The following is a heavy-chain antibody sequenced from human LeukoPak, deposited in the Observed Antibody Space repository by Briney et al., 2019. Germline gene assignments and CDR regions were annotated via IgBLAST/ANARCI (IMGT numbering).Heavy chain of an antibody. CDR3: AKDLSYYDSSGYYYNLPFDY. J-gene: IGHJ4*02. Sequence: PGGSLRLSCAASGFTFSSYAMSWVRQAPGKGLEWVSAISGSGGSTYYADSVKGRFTISRDNSKNTLYLQMNSLRAEDTAVYYCAKDLSYYDSSGYYYNLPFDYWGQGTLVTVSS. CDR2: ISGSGGST. D-gene: IGHD3-22*01. V-gene: IGHV3-23*01. CDR1: GFTFSSYA.